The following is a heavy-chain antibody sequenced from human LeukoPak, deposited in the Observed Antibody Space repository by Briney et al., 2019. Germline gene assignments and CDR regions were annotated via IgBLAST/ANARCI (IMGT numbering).Heavy chain of an antibody. Sequence: GASVKVSCKASGYSFSNYAMHWVRQAPGQRLEWMGWINAGNGNTKYSQTLQGRVTITRDTSASTAYMELSSLRSEDTAVYYCARGLHDYGDYAPWGQGTLVTVSS. V-gene: IGHV1-3*01. CDR3: ARGLHDYGDYAP. J-gene: IGHJ4*02. D-gene: IGHD4-17*01. CDR1: GYSFSNYA. CDR2: INAGNGNT.